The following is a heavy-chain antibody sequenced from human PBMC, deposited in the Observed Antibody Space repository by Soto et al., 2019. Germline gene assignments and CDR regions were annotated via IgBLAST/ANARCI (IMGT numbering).Heavy chain of an antibody. D-gene: IGHD1-26*01. V-gene: IGHV1-18*01. CDR1: GYTFTSYG. Sequence: ASVKVSCKASGYTFTSYGISWVRQAPGQGLEWMGWISAYNGNTNYAQKLQGRVTMTTDTSTSTAYMELRSLRSDDTAVYYCAAGSGSYYAYYYGMDVWGQGTTVTVSS. J-gene: IGHJ6*02. CDR2: ISAYNGNT. CDR3: AAGSGSYYAYYYGMDV.